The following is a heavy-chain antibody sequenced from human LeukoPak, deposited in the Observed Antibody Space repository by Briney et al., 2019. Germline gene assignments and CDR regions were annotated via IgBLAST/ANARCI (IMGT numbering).Heavy chain of an antibody. J-gene: IGHJ4*02. CDR1: GFTFSSSA. Sequence: GGSLRLSCAVSGFTFSSSAMHWVRQAPGRGLEWVAVISHDGSNKYDRDSVKGRFSISRDNSKNMLYLQMNSLRAEDTGIYYCARTRDCGSVDCYRDFDYWGQGTLVTVSS. CDR3: ARTRDCGSVDCYRDFDY. D-gene: IGHD2-21*01. V-gene: IGHV3-30*03. CDR2: ISHDGSNK.